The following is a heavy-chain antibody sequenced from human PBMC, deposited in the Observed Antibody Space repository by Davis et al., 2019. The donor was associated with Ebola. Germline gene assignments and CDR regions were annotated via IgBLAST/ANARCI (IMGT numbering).Heavy chain of an antibody. CDR1: GGSFNGYF. CDR3: ARGQGFSYYYYYYMDV. D-gene: IGHD3-3*01. J-gene: IGHJ6*03. Sequence: SETLSLTCAVYGGSFNGYFWSWIRQPPGKGLEWIGEINHRGSTDYNPSLKSRVTISIDTSKNQFSLKLSSVTAADTAVYYCARGQGFSYYYYYYMDVWGKGTTVTVSS. V-gene: IGHV4-34*01. CDR2: INHRGST.